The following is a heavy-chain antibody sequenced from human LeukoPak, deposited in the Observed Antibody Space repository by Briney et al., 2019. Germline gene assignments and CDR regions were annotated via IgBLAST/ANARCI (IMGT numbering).Heavy chain of an antibody. CDR2: IKQDGSEK. J-gene: IGHJ4*02. CDR1: GFTFTSYW. V-gene: IGHV3-7*01. Sequence: PGGSLRLSCAASGFTFTSYWMSWVRQAPGKGLEWVANIKQDGSEKDYVDPVKGRFTISRDNARKSLFLQMNSLRAEDTAVYYCARDGVTSSVVYWGQGTLVTVSS. D-gene: IGHD2-21*02. CDR3: ARDGVTSSVVY.